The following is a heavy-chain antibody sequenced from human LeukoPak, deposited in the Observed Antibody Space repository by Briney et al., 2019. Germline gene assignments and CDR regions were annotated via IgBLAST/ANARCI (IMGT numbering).Heavy chain of an antibody. V-gene: IGHV4-4*09. D-gene: IGHD4-23*01. J-gene: IGHJ3*02. CDR1: GGSISSYY. CDR2: IYTSGST. CDR3: ARYCGGRRAFDI. Sequence: SETLSLTCTVSGGSISSYYWSWIRQPPGKGLEWIGYIYTSGSTNYNPSLKSRVTISVDTSKNQFSLKLSSVTAADTAVYYCARYCGGRRAFDIWGQGTMVTVSS.